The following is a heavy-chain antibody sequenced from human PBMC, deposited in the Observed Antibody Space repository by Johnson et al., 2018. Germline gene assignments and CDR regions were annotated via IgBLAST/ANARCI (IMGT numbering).Heavy chain of an antibody. D-gene: IGHD4-23*01. V-gene: IGHV3-64*01. CDR1: GFTFSSYA. J-gene: IGHJ3*02. Sequence: VQLVESGGGLVQXGGSLRLSCAASGFTFSSYAMHWVRQAPGKGLEYVSAISSNGGSTYYANSVKGRFTNSRDNSKNTLYLQMGSLRAEDMAVYYCARVRPYGGNRDAFDIWGQGTMVTVSS. CDR3: ARVRPYGGNRDAFDI. CDR2: ISSNGGST.